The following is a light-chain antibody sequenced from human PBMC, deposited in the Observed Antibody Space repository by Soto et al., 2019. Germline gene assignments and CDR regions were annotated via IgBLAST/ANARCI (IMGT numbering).Light chain of an antibody. CDR1: SSNIGNNF. CDR3: ASWDDSLSGVV. J-gene: IGLJ2*01. V-gene: IGLV1-47*01. Sequence: QSVLTQPPSASGTPGQRVTISCSGGSSNIGNNFVYWYQQLPATAPKLLIYRNNQRPSGVPDRFSGSKSGTSASLAISGLRSEDEADYYCASWDDSLSGVVFGGGTKVTVL. CDR2: RNN.